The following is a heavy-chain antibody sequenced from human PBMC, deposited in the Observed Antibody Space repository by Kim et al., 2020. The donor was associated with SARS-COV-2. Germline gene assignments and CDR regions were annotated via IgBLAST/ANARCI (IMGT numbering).Heavy chain of an antibody. D-gene: IGHD2-21*02. V-gene: IGHV4-59*13. CDR2: IYYSGST. Sequence: SETLSLTCTVSGGSISSYYWSWIRQPPGKGLEWIGYIYYSGSTNYNPSLKSRVTISVDTSKNQFSLKLSSVTAADTAVYYCARDPGTGNCGGDCYHFDYWGQGTLVTVSS. J-gene: IGHJ4*02. CDR1: GGSISSYY. CDR3: ARDPGTGNCGGDCYHFDY.